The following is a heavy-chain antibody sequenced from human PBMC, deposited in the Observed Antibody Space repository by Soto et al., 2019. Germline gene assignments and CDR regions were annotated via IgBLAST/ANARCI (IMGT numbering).Heavy chain of an antibody. CDR2: IWDDGSDK. D-gene: IGHD2-2*02. CDR3: AREVFEVVPTPIRAYSHGMDV. Sequence: PGGSLRLSCAASGFKFSIYVMHWVRQAPGKGLEWVATIWDDGSDKYYGDSVKGRFTISRDNSKNTRYPQMNRLSVEDTAVYYCAREVFEVVPTPIRAYSHGMDVWGQGTTVTVSS. V-gene: IGHV3-33*01. J-gene: IGHJ6*02. CDR1: GFKFSIYV.